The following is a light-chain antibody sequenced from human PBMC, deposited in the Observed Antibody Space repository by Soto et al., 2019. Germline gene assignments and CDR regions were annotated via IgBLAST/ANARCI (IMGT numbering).Light chain of an antibody. CDR3: IQGTHWPPYT. Sequence: DVVMTQSPLSLPVTLGQPASISCRSSQSLVYSDGNTYLNWFQQRPGQSPRRLIYKVSNRDSGVPDRFSGSGSCTDFTLKISRVEAEDVGVYYCIQGTHWPPYTFGQGTKLEIK. CDR2: KVS. J-gene: IGKJ2*01. CDR1: QSLVYSDGNTY. V-gene: IGKV2-30*01.